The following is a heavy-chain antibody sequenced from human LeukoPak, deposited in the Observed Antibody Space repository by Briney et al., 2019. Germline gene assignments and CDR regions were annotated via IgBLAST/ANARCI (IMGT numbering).Heavy chain of an antibody. D-gene: IGHD4-17*01. CDR3: AKSNYGDYNNWFDP. CDR1: GFTFSSYW. Sequence: PGGSLRLSCAASGFTFSSYWMSWVRQAPGKGLEWVSAISGSGGSTYYADSMKGRFTISGDNSKTTLYLQMNSLRAEDTAVYYCAKSNYGDYNNWFDPWGQGTLVTVSS. J-gene: IGHJ5*02. CDR2: ISGSGGST. V-gene: IGHV3-23*01.